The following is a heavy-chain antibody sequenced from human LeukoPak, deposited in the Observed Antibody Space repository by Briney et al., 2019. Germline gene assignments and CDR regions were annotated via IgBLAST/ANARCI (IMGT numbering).Heavy chain of an antibody. CDR1: GFTFSSYS. J-gene: IGHJ3*02. CDR3: AKDQDVGSTSCCHDAFDI. D-gene: IGHD2-2*01. Sequence: GGSLRLSCAASGFTFSSYSMNWVRQAPGKGLEWVSYISSSSSTIYYADSVKGRFTISRDNAKNSLYLQMNSLRAEDTAVYYCAKDQDVGSTSCCHDAFDIWGQGTMVTVSS. V-gene: IGHV3-48*01. CDR2: ISSSSSTI.